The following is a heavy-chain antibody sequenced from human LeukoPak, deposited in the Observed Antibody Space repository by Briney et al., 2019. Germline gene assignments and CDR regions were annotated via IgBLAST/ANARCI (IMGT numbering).Heavy chain of an antibody. D-gene: IGHD1-26*01. Sequence: SETLSLTCTVSGGSVSSGSYYWSWIRQPPGKGLEWIGYIYYSGSTNYNPSLKSRVTISVDTSKNQFSLKLSSVTAADTAVYYCARAALGATVVPWGQGTLVTVSS. V-gene: IGHV4-61*01. CDR3: ARAALGATVVP. CDR1: GGSVSSGSYY. CDR2: IYYSGST. J-gene: IGHJ5*02.